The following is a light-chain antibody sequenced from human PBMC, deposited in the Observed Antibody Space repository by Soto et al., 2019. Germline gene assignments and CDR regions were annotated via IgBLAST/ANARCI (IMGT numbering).Light chain of an antibody. CDR2: GAS. CDR1: QSVSSSY. J-gene: IGKJ1*01. CDR3: QQYGSSPTT. Sequence: EIVLTQSPGTLSLSPGERATLSCRASQSVSSSYLAWYQQKPGQAPRLLSYGASSRATGIPDRFSGSGSGTDFTLTISSREPEYVAVYYCQQYGSSPTTFGQGTKAEIK. V-gene: IGKV3-20*01.